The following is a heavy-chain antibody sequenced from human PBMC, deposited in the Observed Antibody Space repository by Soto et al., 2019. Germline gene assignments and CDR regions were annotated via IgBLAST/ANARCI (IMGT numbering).Heavy chain of an antibody. D-gene: IGHD2-2*01. CDR2: IYYSGST. CDR3: ARHVSLGYCTPTSCDLLSWFAA. J-gene: IGHJ5*02. V-gene: IGHV4-39*01. CDR1: RGSISSGTNY. Sequence: PSETLSLTCTVSRGSISSGTNYWAWIRQPPGKGLEWIANIYYSGSTFYNPSLKSRVTISLDTSKNQFSLKLRSVTAADTAVYYCARHVSLGYCTPTSCDLLSWFAASGQRNQVTVYS.